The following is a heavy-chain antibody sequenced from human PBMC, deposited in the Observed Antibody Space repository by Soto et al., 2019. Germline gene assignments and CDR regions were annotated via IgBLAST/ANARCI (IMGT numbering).Heavy chain of an antibody. CDR2: IIPIFGTA. Sequence: GASVKVSCKASGGTFSSYAISWVRQAPGQGLEWMGGIIPIFGTANYAQKFQGRVTITADESTSTAYMELSSLRSEDTAVYYCARDSPHSYRGWWFDPWGQGALVTVSS. CDR3: ARDSPHSYRGWWFDP. D-gene: IGHD2-15*01. J-gene: IGHJ5*02. V-gene: IGHV1-69*13. CDR1: GGTFSSYA.